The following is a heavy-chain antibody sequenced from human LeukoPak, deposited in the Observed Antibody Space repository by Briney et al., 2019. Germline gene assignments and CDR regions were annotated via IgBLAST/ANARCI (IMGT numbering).Heavy chain of an antibody. CDR2: IIPIFGTA. J-gene: IGHJ6*02. CDR1: GYTFSGHY. Sequence: ASVKVSCKASGYTFSGHYLHWVRQAPGQGLEWMGGIIPIFGTANYAQKFQGRVTITADESTSTAYMELSSLRSEDTAVYYCARGAPGYYYGMDVWGQGTTVTVSS. V-gene: IGHV1-69*13. CDR3: ARGAPGYYYGMDV.